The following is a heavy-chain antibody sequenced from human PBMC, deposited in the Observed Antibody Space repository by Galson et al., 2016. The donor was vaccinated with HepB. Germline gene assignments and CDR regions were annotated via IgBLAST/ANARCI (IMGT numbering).Heavy chain of an antibody. CDR3: ARVESYADAFDL. J-gene: IGHJ3*01. CDR1: GYTLNTYG. D-gene: IGHD3-10*01. Sequence: SVKVSCKASGYTLNTYGITWVRQAPGQGLEWMGWISVYNGNTNYVQKWQGRLTMTADSSANTAYMELSSLRSSDTAVYYCARVESYADAFDLWGQGTMVTVSS. V-gene: IGHV1-18*01. CDR2: ISVYNGNT.